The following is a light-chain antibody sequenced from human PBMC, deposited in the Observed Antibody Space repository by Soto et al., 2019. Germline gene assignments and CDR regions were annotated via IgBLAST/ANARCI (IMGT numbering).Light chain of an antibody. V-gene: IGKV1-13*02. CDR2: DGS. J-gene: IGKJ5*01. CDR1: QGVSSA. Sequence: AIQLTQSASSLSASVGDRVTITCRASQGVSSALAWYQQKPGKPPKVLIYDGSSLQSGVPLRFRGSGSGTDFTLTITGLQPADFGTYYCQHFQRDPFTYGQGTRLEIK. CDR3: QHFQRDPFT.